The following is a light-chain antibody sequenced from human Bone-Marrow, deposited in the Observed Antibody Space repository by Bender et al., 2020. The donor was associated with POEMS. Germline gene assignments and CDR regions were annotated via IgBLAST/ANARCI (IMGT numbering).Light chain of an antibody. CDR2: DDT. V-gene: IGLV3-21*02. J-gene: IGLJ2*01. CDR1: NIGGTS. CDR3: QVWDSGSVI. Sequence: YVLTQPPSVSVAPGQTARITCGGDNIGGTSVHWYQHKPGQAPMLVLYDDTDRPSGIPDRLSGSTSGNTATLTISGTQPVDEADYYCQVWDSGSVIFGGGTTLTVL.